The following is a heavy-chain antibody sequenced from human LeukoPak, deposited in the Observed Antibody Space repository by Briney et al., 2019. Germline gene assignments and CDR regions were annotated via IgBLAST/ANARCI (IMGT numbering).Heavy chain of an antibody. CDR3: ARLTVRTAMVTSWVMDV. V-gene: IGHV4-39*07. J-gene: IGHJ6*03. D-gene: IGHD5-18*01. Sequence: PSETLSLTCTVSGGSISSSSYYWGWIRQPPGKGLEWIGEINHSGSTNYNPSLKSRVTISVDTSKNQFSLKLSSVTAADTAVYYCARLTVRTAMVTSWVMDVWGKGTTVTISS. CDR1: GGSISSSSYY. CDR2: INHSGST.